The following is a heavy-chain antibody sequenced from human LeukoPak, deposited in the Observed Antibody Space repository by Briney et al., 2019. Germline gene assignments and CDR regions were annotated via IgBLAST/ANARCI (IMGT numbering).Heavy chain of an antibody. CDR3: ARQVRPVAVADYYYYYYMDV. V-gene: IGHV4-34*01. D-gene: IGHD6-19*01. CDR2: INHSGST. CDR1: YGSFSGYY. J-gene: IGHJ6*03. Sequence: SETLSLTCAVYYGSFSGYYWTWIRQPPGKGLEWIGEINHSGSTNYNPSLKSRVTISVDTSENQFSLKLSSVTAADTAVYYCARQVRPVAVADYYYYYYMDVWGKGTTVTVSS.